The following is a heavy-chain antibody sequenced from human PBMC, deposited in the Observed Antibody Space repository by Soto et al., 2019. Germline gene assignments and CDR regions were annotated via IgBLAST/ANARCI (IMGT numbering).Heavy chain of an antibody. CDR2: ISWNSGTM. CDR3: AKGFCSSTRCLTYSYMDV. J-gene: IGHJ6*03. Sequence: EVQLVESGGGLVQPGRSLRLSCAASGFSFDEYAMHWVRQAPGKGLEWVSGISWNSGTMGYGDSVKGRFTISRDNAKNSLYLQMNMLRAEDTALYYCAKGFCSSTRCLTYSYMDVGGKGTTVTVSS. D-gene: IGHD2-2*01. CDR1: GFSFDEYA. V-gene: IGHV3-9*01.